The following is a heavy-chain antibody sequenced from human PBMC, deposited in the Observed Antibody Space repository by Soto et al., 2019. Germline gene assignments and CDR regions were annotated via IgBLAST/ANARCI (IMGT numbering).Heavy chain of an antibody. V-gene: IGHV1-8*01. D-gene: IGHD6-13*01. CDR2: MNPNSGNT. Sequence: QVQLVQSGAEVKKPGASVKVSCKASGYTFTSYDINWVRQATGQGLEWMGWMNPNSGNTGYAQKFQGRVTMTRNTSISTAYMELSSLRSEDTAVFYCARERSAAGTGWFDPWGQGTLVTVSS. CDR1: GYTFTSYD. J-gene: IGHJ5*02. CDR3: ARERSAAGTGWFDP.